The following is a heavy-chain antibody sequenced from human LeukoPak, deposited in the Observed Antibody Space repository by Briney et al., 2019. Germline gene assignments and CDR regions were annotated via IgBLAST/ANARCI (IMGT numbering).Heavy chain of an antibody. CDR1: GYSISSGYY. Sequence: PSETLSLTCTVSGYSISSGYYWGWIRQPPGKGLEWIGSIYYSGSTYYNPSLKSRVTISVDTSKNQFSLKLSSVTAADTAVYYCARSSRQLVFYWGQGTLVTVSS. CDR2: IYYSGST. V-gene: IGHV4-38-2*02. D-gene: IGHD6-13*01. J-gene: IGHJ4*02. CDR3: ARSSRQLVFY.